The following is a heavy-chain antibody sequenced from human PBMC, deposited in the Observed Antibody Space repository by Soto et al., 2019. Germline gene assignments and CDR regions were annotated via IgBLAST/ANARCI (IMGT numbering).Heavy chain of an antibody. J-gene: IGHJ4*01. CDR2: IKEDGSAT. Sequence: PGGSLRLSCAASGFTLSTEWMSWVRQAPGKGLEWVATIKEDGSATYYVDSVKGRFTISRDNAKNSLYMQMNSLRAGDTAVYYCARGAYWGHGTLVTVSS. V-gene: IGHV3-7*01. CDR1: GFTLSTEW. CDR3: ARGAY.